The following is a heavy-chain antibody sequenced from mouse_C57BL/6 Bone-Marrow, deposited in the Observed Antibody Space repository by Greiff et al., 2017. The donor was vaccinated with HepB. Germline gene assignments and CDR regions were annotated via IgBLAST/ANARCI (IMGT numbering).Heavy chain of an antibody. CDR3: ARGKFYGNYYWYFDV. Sequence: VKLQQSGAELVKPGASVKMSCKASGYTFTTYPIEWMKQNHGKSLEWIGNFHPYNDDTKYNEKFKGKATLTVEKSSSTVYLELSRLTSDDSAVYYCARGKFYGNYYWYFDVWGTGTTVTVSS. J-gene: IGHJ1*03. CDR1: GYTFTTYP. CDR2: FHPYNDDT. V-gene: IGHV1-47*01. D-gene: IGHD2-1*01.